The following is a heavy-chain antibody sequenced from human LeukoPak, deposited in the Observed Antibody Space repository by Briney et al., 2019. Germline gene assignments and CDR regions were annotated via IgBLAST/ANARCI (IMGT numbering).Heavy chain of an antibody. V-gene: IGHV4-61*05. CDR3: ATRKLGNDY. CDR1: GGSISSTNYY. J-gene: IGHJ4*02. CDR2: IYYTET. Sequence: SETLSLTCTVSGGSISSTNYYWAWIRQPPGKGLEWIGYIYYTETSYNPSLKSRVTISADTSKNQFSLKLYSVTAADTAVYYCATRKLGNDYWGQGTLVTVSS. D-gene: IGHD7-27*01.